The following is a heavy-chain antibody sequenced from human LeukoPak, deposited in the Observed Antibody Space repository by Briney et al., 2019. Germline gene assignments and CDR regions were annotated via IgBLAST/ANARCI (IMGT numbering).Heavy chain of an antibody. Sequence: ASVKVSCKASGYAFTGYYIHWVRQAPGQGLEWMGRINPNNGGTNYAQKFQGRVTMTRDMSMSTAYMELSRLRSDDTAVYYCAGEDNSSGYRPFDIWGQGTMVTVPS. CDR1: GYAFTGYY. D-gene: IGHD3-22*01. V-gene: IGHV1-2*06. CDR3: AGEDNSSGYRPFDI. CDR2: INPNNGGT. J-gene: IGHJ3*02.